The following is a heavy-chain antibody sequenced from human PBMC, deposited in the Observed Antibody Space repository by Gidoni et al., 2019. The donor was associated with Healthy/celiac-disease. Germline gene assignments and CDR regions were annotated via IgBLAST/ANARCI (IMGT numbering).Heavy chain of an antibody. D-gene: IGHD6-13*01. Sequence: QLPLQESGSGLAKPSQTLSLTCAVSGGSISSGGYSWSWIRQPPGKGLEWIGYIYHSGSTYYNPSLKSRVTISVDRSKNQFSLKLSSVTAADTAVYYCARDSSSWHGYFDLWGRGTLVTVSS. CDR1: GGSISSGGYS. J-gene: IGHJ2*01. CDR3: ARDSSSWHGYFDL. CDR2: IYHSGST. V-gene: IGHV4-30-2*01.